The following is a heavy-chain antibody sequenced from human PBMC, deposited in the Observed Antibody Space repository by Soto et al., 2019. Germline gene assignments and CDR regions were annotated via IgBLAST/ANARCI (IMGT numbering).Heavy chain of an antibody. CDR1: GGSISRGGYY. CDR3: AVDIVDTGAFDI. J-gene: IGHJ3*02. Sequence: QVQLQESGPGLVKPSQTLSLTCTVSGGSISRGGYYWSWIRQHPGKGLEWIGYIYYSGSTHYNPSLRRRGTISVDTSKNPFSLKLSSVTAADTAVYYCAVDIVDTGAFDIWGQGTIVTVSS. V-gene: IGHV4-31*03. D-gene: IGHD5-12*01. CDR2: IYYSGST.